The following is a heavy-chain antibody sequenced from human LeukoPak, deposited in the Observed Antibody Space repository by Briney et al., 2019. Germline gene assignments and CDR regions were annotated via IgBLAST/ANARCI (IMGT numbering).Heavy chain of an antibody. CDR2: ISSSGSTI. V-gene: IGHV3-48*03. D-gene: IGHD3-10*01. CDR1: GFTFSSYE. J-gene: IGHJ6*04. CDR3: ARDHPRPMVRGVRPGYGMDV. Sequence: PGGSLRLSCAASGFTFSSYEMNWVRQAPGKGLEWVSYISSSGSTIYYADSVKGRFTNSRDNAKNSLYLQMNSLRAEDTAVYYCARDHPRPMVRGVRPGYGMDVWGKGTTVTVSS.